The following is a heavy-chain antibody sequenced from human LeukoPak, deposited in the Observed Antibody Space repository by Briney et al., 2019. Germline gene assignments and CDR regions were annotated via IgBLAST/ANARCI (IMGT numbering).Heavy chain of an antibody. CDR3: AGGYGSGSFSA. CDR1: GFTLNDYY. V-gene: IGHV3-11*01. J-gene: IGHJ5*02. Sequence: GGSLRLSCAASGFTLNDYYMSWIRQAPGKGLELIAYINYSGTSYADSVKGRFTISRDNAESSLHLQMNSLRVEDTALYYCAGGYGSGSFSAWGQGTLVTVSS. D-gene: IGHD3-10*01. CDR2: INYSGT.